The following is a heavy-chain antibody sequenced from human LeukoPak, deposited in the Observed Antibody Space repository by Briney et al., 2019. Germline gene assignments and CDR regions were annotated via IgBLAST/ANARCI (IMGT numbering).Heavy chain of an antibody. CDR2: IWYGGSNK. V-gene: IGHV3-33*06. D-gene: IGHD3-10*01. CDR3: AKGRGSGSYPYAPYYMDV. Sequence: GGSLRLSCAASGFTFSSYGMHWVRQAPGKGLEWVAVIWYGGSNKYYADSVKGRFTISRDNSKNTLYLQMNSLRAEDTAVYYCAKGRGSGSYPYAPYYMDVWGKGTTVTVSS. CDR1: GFTFSSYG. J-gene: IGHJ6*03.